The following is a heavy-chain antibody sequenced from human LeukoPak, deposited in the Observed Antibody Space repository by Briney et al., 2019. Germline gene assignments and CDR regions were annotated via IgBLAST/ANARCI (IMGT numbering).Heavy chain of an antibody. Sequence: PSETLSLTCTVSGGSISSYYWSWIRQPPGKGLEWIGYIYYSGSTNYNPSLKSRATISVDTSKNQFSLKLSSVTAAATAVYYCGRGSYGGYVGVHFHFWGQGTLVSVSS. CDR3: GRGSYGGYVGVHFHF. D-gene: IGHD4-17*01. J-gene: IGHJ4*02. CDR2: IYYSGST. CDR1: GGSISSYY. V-gene: IGHV4-59*01.